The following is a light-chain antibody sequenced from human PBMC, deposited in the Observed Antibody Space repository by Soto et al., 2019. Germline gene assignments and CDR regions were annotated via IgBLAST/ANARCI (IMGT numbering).Light chain of an antibody. CDR1: QSVSSY. CDR2: DAS. J-gene: IGKJ4*01. CDR3: QHYSNWPPHT. Sequence: ETVLTQSPATLSLSPGERATLSCRASQSVSSYLAWYQQKPGQAPRLLIYDASNRATGIPARFSGSGSGTDFTLTISSLEPADFAVYYCQHYSNWPPHTFGGGTKVEIK. V-gene: IGKV3-11*01.